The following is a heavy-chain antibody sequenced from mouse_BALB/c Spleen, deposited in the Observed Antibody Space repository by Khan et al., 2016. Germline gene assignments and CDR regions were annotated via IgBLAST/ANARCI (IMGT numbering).Heavy chain of an antibody. CDR2: INTYTGEP. D-gene: IGHD1-1*02. Sequence: QIQLVQSGPELKKPGETVKISCKASGYTFTNYGMNWVKQAPGKGLKWMGWINTYTGEPTYADDFKGRFASSLETSASTAYLQINNLKNEDMATYFCARNYFFDYWGQGTTLTVSS. J-gene: IGHJ2*01. CDR1: GYTFTNYG. CDR3: ARNYFFDY. V-gene: IGHV9-1*02.